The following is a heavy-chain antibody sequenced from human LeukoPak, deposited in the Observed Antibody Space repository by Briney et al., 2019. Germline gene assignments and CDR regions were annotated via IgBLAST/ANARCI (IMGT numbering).Heavy chain of an antibody. V-gene: IGHV4-34*01. D-gene: IGHD4-11*01. CDR2: INHSGST. CDR1: GGSFSGYY. CDR3: AIATEGWFDP. Sequence: PSETLPLTCAVYGGSFSGYYWSWIRQPPGKGLEWIGEINHSGSTNYNPSLKSRVTISVDTSKNQFSLKLSSVTAADTAVYYCAIATEGWFDPWGQGTLVTVSS. J-gene: IGHJ5*02.